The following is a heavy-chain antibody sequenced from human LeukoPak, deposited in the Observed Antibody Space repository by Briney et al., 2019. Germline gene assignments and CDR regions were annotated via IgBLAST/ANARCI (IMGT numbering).Heavy chain of an antibody. J-gene: IGHJ4*02. V-gene: IGHV3-48*03. Sequence: GGSLRLSCAASGFSFRSYEMKWVRQAPEKGLEWVSYISSTGSTIYYADSVKGRFTISRDNAKNSLYLQMNSLRAEDTAVYYCARVPAYCGGDCYPDYWGQGTLVTVSS. CDR3: ARVPAYCGGDCYPDY. D-gene: IGHD2-21*02. CDR1: GFSFRSYE. CDR2: ISSTGSTI.